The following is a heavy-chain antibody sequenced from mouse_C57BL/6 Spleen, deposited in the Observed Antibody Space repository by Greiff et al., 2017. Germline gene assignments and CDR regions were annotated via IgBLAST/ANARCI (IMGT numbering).Heavy chain of an antibody. CDR2: IYPGDGDT. D-gene: IGHD2-12*01. V-gene: IGHV1-82*01. CDR3: ARGGSIVTTRFDY. CDR1: GYAFSSSW. J-gene: IGHJ2*01. Sequence: QVQLQQSGPELVKPGASVKISCKASGYAFSSSWMNWVKQRPGKGLEWIGRIYPGDGDTNYNGKFKGKATLTADKSSSTAYMQLSSLTSEDSAVYFCARGGSIVTTRFDYWGQGTTLTVSS.